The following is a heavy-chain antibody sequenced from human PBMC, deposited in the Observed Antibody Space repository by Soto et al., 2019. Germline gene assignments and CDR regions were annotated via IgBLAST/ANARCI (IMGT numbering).Heavy chain of an antibody. D-gene: IGHD5-18*01. CDR1: GFSFSTYG. CDR3: ARVAGYGRSPFSGAS. Sequence: GGSLRLSCAASGFSFSTYGMHWVRQAPGKGLEWVAVMYSDGINKYYADSVKGRFTVSRDNSKNTLYLQMNSLRAEDTAVYYCARVAGYGRSPFSGASWGQGTLDTVSS. V-gene: IGHV3-33*01. J-gene: IGHJ5*02. CDR2: MYSDGINK.